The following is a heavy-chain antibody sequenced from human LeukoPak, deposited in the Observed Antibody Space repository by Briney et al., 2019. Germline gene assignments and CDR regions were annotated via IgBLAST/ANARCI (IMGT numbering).Heavy chain of an antibody. J-gene: IGHJ6*02. CDR2: ISGSGGST. Sequence: GGLRLSCAASGFTFSSYAMSWVRQAPGKGLEWVSAISGSGGSTYYADSVKGRFTISRDNSKNTLYLQMNSLRAEDTAVYYCAKGGGPNYYYYGMDVWGQGTTVTVSS. CDR3: AKGGGPNYYYYGMDV. V-gene: IGHV3-23*01. D-gene: IGHD2-15*01. CDR1: GFTFSSYA.